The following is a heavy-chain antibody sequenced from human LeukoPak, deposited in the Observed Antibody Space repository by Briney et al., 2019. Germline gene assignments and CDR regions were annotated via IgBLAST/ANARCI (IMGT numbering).Heavy chain of an antibody. J-gene: IGHJ3*02. CDR1: GGSFSGYY. Sequence: SETLSLTCAVYGGSFSGYYWSWIRQPPGKGLEWIGEINHSGSTNYNPSLKSRVTISVDTSKNQFSLKLSSVAAADTAVHYCARSGGSSARVNAFDIWGQGTMVTVSS. V-gene: IGHV4-34*01. D-gene: IGHD2-15*01. CDR2: INHSGST. CDR3: ARSGGSSARVNAFDI.